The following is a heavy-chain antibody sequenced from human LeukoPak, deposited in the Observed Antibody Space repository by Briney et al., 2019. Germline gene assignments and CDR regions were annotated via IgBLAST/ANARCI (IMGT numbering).Heavy chain of an antibody. J-gene: IGHJ6*02. CDR3: AKSTSPLYYYYGMDV. CDR1: GFTFSNYA. CDR2: ISGCGGST. V-gene: IGHV3-23*01. Sequence: GGSLRLSCAASGFTFSNYAMSWVRQAPGKGLEWVSTISGCGGSTYYADSVKGRFTISRDNSKNTLYLQLNSLRAEDTAVYYCAKSTSPLYYYYGMDVWGQGTTVTVSS. D-gene: IGHD2-2*01.